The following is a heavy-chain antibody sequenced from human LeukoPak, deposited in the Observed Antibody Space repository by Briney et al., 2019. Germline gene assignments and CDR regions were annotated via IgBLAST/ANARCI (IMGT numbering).Heavy chain of an antibody. CDR3: ARTAARRFDY. CDR1: GYTFPICF. CDR2: INPTGGST. D-gene: IGHD6-6*01. J-gene: IGHJ4*02. Sequence: ASVNVSFKASGYTFPICFMHWVRQAPGQGLEWMGIINPTGGSTTYAQKFQGRVTMTRDTSTSTVYMELSSLRSDDTAVYYRARTAARRFDYWGQGTLVTVSS. V-gene: IGHV1-46*01.